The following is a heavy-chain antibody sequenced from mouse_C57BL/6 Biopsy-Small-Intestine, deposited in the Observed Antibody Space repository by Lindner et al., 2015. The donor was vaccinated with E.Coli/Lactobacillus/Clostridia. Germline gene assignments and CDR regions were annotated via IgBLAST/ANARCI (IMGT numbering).Heavy chain of an antibody. Sequence: VQLQESGAELMKPGASVKLSCKATGYTFTGYWIEWVKQRPGQGLEWIGWIYPGSGNTKYNEKFKGKATLTADTSSSTAYMQLSSLTSEDSAVYYCARSGGRGYFDYWGQGTTLTVSS. J-gene: IGHJ2*01. CDR2: IYPGSGNT. CDR3: ARSGGRGYFDY. V-gene: IGHV1-66*01. D-gene: IGHD3-1*01. CDR1: GYTFTGYW.